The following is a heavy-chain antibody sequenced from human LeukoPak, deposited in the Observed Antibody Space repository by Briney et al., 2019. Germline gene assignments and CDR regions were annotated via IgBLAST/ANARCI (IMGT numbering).Heavy chain of an antibody. V-gene: IGHV4-38-2*01. CDR1: SYSITSDNY. J-gene: IGHJ4*02. D-gene: IGHD3-3*01. CDR3: ARLLACGRAPCRTARFQFDS. Sequence: SETLSLTCAVSSYSITSDNYWGWVRQPPGKGLEWIGSIYPTGNTYYNPSLRSRVAISLDTSKSQFSLKVTSVIAAGTAVYYCARLLACGRAPCRTARFQFDSWGQGTLVAVSS. CDR2: IYPTGNT.